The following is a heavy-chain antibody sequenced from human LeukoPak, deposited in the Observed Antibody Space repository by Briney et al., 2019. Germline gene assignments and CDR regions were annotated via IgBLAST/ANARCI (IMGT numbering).Heavy chain of an antibody. CDR2: IYSGGST. V-gene: IGHV3-53*01. CDR1: GFTVSSNY. CDR3: AREKGYNWFDP. J-gene: IGHJ5*02. Sequence: GGSLRLSCAASGFTVSSNYMSWVRQAPGKGLEWVSVIYSGGSTYYADSVKGRFTISRDNSKNTLYLQMNSLRAEDTAVYYCAREKGYNWFDPWGQGTLVTVSS.